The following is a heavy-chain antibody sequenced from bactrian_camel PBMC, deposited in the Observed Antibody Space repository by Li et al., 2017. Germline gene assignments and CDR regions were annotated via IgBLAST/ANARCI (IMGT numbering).Heavy chain of an antibody. V-gene: IGHV3S67*01. J-gene: IGHJ4*01. CDR1: GYTYSSGC. CDR2: IDSDGLA. D-gene: IGHD7*01. CDR3: AAGGGTGDFCFTGERSMDY. Sequence: VQLVESGGGSVQAGGSLRLSCAASGYTYSSGCMGWFRQAPGKEREGVAVIDSDGLAKYADSVKGRFTISQDNARNTLILQMNSLKPEDTSKYYCAAGGGTGDFCFTGERSMDYWGQGTQVTV.